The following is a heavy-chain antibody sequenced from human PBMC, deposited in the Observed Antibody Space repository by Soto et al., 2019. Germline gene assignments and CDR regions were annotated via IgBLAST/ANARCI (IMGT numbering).Heavy chain of an antibody. J-gene: IGHJ6*02. V-gene: IGHV1-46*01. CDR3: ARDKASVAAADYYYGMDV. CDR1: GYTFTIYH. CDR2: INPSGGST. D-gene: IGHD6-13*01. Sequence: ASVKVSCKTSGYTFTIYHMHWVRHAPGQGLEWMGIINPSGGSTSYAQKFQGRVTMTRDTSTSTVYMELSSLRSEDTAVYYCARDKASVAAADYYYGMDVWGQGTTVTVSS.